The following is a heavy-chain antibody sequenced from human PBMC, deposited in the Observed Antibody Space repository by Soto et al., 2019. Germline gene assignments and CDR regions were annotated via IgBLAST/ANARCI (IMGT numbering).Heavy chain of an antibody. CDR2: IYYSGST. CDR1: GGSVSSGSYY. J-gene: IGHJ6*02. Sequence: PSETLSLTCTVSGGSVSSGSYYWSWIRQPPGKGLEWIGYIYYSGSTNYNPSLKSRVTISVDTSKNQFSLKLSSVTAADTAVYYCARVGVTMARCYCYGMDVWGQGTTVTVSS. V-gene: IGHV4-61*01. CDR3: ARVGVTMARCYCYGMDV. D-gene: IGHD4-17*01.